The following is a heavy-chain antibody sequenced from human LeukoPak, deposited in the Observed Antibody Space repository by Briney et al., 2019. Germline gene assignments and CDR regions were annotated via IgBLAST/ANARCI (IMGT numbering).Heavy chain of an antibody. CDR1: GGSFSGYY. CDR3: ACTAGY. Sequence: SETLSLTCAADGGSFSGYYLNWIRQPPGKGLEWIGEINHSRSTNYNPSLKSRVTISVDTSKNQFSLKLSSVTAADTAVYYCACTAGYWGQGTLVTVSS. CDR2: INHSRST. V-gene: IGHV4-34*01. J-gene: IGHJ4*02. D-gene: IGHD2-8*01.